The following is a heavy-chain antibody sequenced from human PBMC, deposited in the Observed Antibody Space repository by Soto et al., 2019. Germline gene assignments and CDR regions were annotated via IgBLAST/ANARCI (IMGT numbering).Heavy chain of an antibody. CDR3: ERHSTVTRNWFDP. J-gene: IGHJ5*02. CDR2: IYYSGST. V-gene: IGHV4-59*01. CDR1: GGSISSYY. Sequence: QVQLQESGPGLVKPSETLSLTCTVSGGSISSYYWSWIRQPPGKGLEWIGYIYYSGSTNYNPSLKSPVXXSXDXXKNPVALKLTSVTAAHTAVYYCERHSTVTRNWFDPWGQGTLVTVSS. D-gene: IGHD4-17*01.